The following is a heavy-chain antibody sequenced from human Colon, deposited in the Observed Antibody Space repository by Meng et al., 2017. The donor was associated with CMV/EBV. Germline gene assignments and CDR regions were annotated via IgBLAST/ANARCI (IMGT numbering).Heavy chain of an antibody. Sequence: SETLSPTCTVPGGSTRSSTYYWGWIRQPPGKGLEWIGSVYHSGSTYYNPSVWRRVTTSVDTSKNQFSLKLTSVTAADTAVYYCARGGDRYSNSSVDYWGQGTLVTVSS. CDR3: ARGGDRYSNSSVDY. J-gene: IGHJ4*02. D-gene: IGHD6-6*01. CDR2: VYHSGST. CDR1: GGSTRSSTYY. V-gene: IGHV4-39*07.